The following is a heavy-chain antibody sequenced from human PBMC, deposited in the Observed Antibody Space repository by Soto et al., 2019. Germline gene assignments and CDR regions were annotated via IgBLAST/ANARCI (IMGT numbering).Heavy chain of an antibody. CDR1: GGSVSSYY. V-gene: IGHV4-59*02. Sequence: SETLSLTCTVSGGSVSSYYWSWIRQPPGKGLEWIGYIYDSGSTNYNPSLKSRVTISVDTSKNQFSLHLSSVTAADTAAYYCARGPVYGSDWNGRVDYWGRGTLVTVSS. CDR2: IYDSGST. CDR3: ARGPVYGSDWNGRVDY. D-gene: IGHD6-19*01. J-gene: IGHJ4*02.